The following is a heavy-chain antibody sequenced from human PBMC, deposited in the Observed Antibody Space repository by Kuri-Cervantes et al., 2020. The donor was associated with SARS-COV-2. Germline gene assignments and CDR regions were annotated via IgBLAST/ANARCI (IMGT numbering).Heavy chain of an antibody. CDR1: GYSFTSYY. V-gene: IGHV1-46*01. J-gene: IGHJ4*02. CDR2: INPSGDRT. CDR3: ARDPGGQLEADY. D-gene: IGHD6-13*01. Sequence: ASVKVSCKASGYSFTSYYMHWVRQAPGEGLEWMGVINPSGDRTTYAQKFQGRVTMTRDTATSTVYMELSSLRSEDTAIYYCARDPGGQLEADYWGQGPPVTVSS.